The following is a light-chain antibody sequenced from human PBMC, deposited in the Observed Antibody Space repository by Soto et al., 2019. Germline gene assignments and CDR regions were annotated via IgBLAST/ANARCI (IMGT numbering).Light chain of an antibody. J-gene: IGKJ1*01. CDR2: DTS. Sequence: DIQMTQSPSSLSASVGDGVTITCRASQTISSWLAWYQQKPGSAPKLLIYDTSSLRSGVPSRFSGSASGTDFTLTISNLQPNDSATYYCQQANSFPRTFGQGTKVEIK. V-gene: IGKV1-12*01. CDR1: QTISSW. CDR3: QQANSFPRT.